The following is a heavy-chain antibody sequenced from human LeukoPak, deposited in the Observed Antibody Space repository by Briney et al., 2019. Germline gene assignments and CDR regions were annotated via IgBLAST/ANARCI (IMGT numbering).Heavy chain of an antibody. CDR2: IYTSGGT. CDR1: GASISSGSYY. V-gene: IGHV4-61*02. CDR3: VRSSRSWIQSLFDY. J-gene: IGHJ4*02. Sequence: SQTLSLTCTVSGASISSGSYYWSWIRQPAGRGLERFGRIYTSGGTNYNPSLKSRVSISVDTSKNQFSLKLSSVSAADTAVYYSVRSSRSWIQSLFDYWGQGILVTVSS. D-gene: IGHD6-13*01.